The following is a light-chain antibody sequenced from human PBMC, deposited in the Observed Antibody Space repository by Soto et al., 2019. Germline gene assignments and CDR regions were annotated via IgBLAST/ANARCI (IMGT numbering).Light chain of an antibody. CDR2: GST. V-gene: IGKV3D-15*01. CDR3: QQYNNWPLT. J-gene: IGKJ4*01. CDR1: QTVRDN. Sequence: EVVMTQSPATLSVSPGQRATLSCRASQTVRDNLGWYQQKPGQPPRLLIYGSTTRATGIPARFSGSGSGTECTLTISSLQSEDFAVYYCQQYNNWPLTCGGGTKLQIK.